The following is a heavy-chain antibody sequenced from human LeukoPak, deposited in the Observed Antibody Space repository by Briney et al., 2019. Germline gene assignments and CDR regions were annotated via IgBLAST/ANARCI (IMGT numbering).Heavy chain of an antibody. Sequence: GGSLRLSCAASGFSFSIYDMNWVRQAPGKRLEWVSYISSSSSTIYYADSVKGRFTISRDNAKNSLYLQMNSLRAEDTAVYYCARALDGGYNYYMDVWGKGTTVTVSS. CDR2: ISSSSSTI. CDR1: GFSFSIYD. CDR3: ARALDGGYNYYMDV. V-gene: IGHV3-48*01. J-gene: IGHJ6*03. D-gene: IGHD5-12*01.